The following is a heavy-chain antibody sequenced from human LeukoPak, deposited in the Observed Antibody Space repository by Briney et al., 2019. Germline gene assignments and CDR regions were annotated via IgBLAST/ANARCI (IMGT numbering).Heavy chain of an antibody. J-gene: IGHJ5*02. D-gene: IGHD5-24*01. V-gene: IGHV1-2*02. CDR3: ARDSGVATMWFDP. CDR1: GGTFSSYA. CDR2: INPNSGGT. Sequence: GSSVKVSCKASGGTFSSYAISWVRQAPGQGLEWMGWINPNSGGTNYAQKFQGRVTMTRDTSISTAYMELSRLRSDDTAVYYCARDSGVATMWFDPWGQGTLVTVSS.